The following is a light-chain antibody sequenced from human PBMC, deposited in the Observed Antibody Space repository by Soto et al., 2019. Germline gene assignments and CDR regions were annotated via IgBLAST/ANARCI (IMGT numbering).Light chain of an antibody. CDR2: EVS. J-gene: IGLJ1*01. CDR3: SSYTSSNTLEV. V-gene: IGLV2-14*01. CDR1: SRDVGGSNY. Sequence: QSVLIQPASVSGSPGQSITISCTGTSRDVGGSNYVSWYQHHPHRAPKLLIYEVSYRPSGVSSRLSGSKSGNTASLTISELQAEDEADYYCSSYTSSNTLEVFGVGTKVTVL.